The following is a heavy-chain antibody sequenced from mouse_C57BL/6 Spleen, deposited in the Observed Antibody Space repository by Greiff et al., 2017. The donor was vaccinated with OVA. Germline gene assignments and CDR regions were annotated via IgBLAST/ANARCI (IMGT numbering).Heavy chain of an antibody. CDR1: GYTFTDYN. V-gene: IGHV1-18*01. CDR3: SLYYDYSFAY. J-gene: IGHJ3*01. D-gene: IGHD2-4*01. Sequence: EVMLVESGPGLVKPGASVKIPCKASGYTFTDYNMDWVKQSHGKSLEWIGDINPNNGGTISNQKVKGKATLTVDKSSSTAYMELRSLTSEDTAVYYCSLYYDYSFAYWGQGTLVTVSA. CDR2: INPNNGGT.